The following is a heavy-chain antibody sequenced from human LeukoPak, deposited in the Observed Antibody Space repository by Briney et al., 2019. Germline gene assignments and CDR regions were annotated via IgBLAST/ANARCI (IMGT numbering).Heavy chain of an antibody. D-gene: IGHD1-26*01. J-gene: IGHJ4*02. V-gene: IGHV3-30*18. Sequence: GGSLRLSRAVSGFTFSNSWMHWVRQAPGKGLEWVAVISYDGSNKYYADSVKGRFTISRDNSKNTLYLQMNSLRAEDTAVYYCAKDRESYYFDYWGQGTLVTVSS. CDR2: ISYDGSNK. CDR1: GFTFSNSW. CDR3: AKDRESYYFDY.